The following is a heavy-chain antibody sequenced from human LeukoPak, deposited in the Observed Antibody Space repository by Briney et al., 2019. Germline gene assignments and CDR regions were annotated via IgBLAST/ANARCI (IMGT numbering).Heavy chain of an antibody. CDR3: ARAPPLLYYGMDV. CDR2: IYYSGST. V-gene: IGHV4-59*01. J-gene: IGHJ6*02. Sequence: SETLSLTCTVSGGSISSYYWSWIRQPPGKGLEWIGYIYYSGSTNYNPSLKSRVTISVDTSKNQFSLKLSSVTAADTAVYYCARAPPLLYYGMDVWGQGTTVTVSS. CDR1: GGSISSYY.